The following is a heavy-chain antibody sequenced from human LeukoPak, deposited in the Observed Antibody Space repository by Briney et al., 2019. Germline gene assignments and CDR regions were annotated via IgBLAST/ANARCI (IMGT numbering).Heavy chain of an antibody. CDR2: IYYSGST. CDR1: GGSISSRSYY. D-gene: IGHD1-7*01. J-gene: IGHJ6*03. CDR3: ARDLRWNYGGYYYYYYMDV. V-gene: IGHV4-39*07. Sequence: SETLSLTCPVSGGSISSRSYYWGWIRQPPGKGLEWIGSIYYSGSTYYNPSPKSRVTISVDTSKNQFSLKLSSVTAADTAVYYCARDLRWNYGGYYYYYYMDVWGKGTTVTVSS.